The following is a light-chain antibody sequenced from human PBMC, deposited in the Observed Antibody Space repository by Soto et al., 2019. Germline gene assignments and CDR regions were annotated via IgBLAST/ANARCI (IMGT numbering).Light chain of an antibody. J-gene: IGKJ2*01. CDR1: QSVSSY. V-gene: IGKV3-11*01. CDR3: QQRSNWYT. CDR2: DAS. Sequence: EIVLTQSPATLSLSPGERATLSCRASQSVSSYLAWYQPKPGQAPRLLIYDASNRAPAIPARFSGSGSGTDFTLTISSLEPEDFAVYYCQQRSNWYTFGQGTKLEIK.